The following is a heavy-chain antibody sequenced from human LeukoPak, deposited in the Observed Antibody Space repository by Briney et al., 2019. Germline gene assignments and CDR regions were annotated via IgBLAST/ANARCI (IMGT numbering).Heavy chain of an antibody. CDR2: IDQDGSAR. CDR3: ARLYCSGTSCSSSFDY. D-gene: IGHD2-2*01. J-gene: IGHJ4*02. Sequence: GGSLRLSCAASGFTFSSYWMSWVRQAPGKGLEWVPNIDQDGSARHYVDSVKGRFTISRDNARNSLYLQMNSLRAEDTAVYYCARLYCSGTSCSSSFDYWGQGALVTVSS. CDR1: GFTFSSYW. V-gene: IGHV3-7*04.